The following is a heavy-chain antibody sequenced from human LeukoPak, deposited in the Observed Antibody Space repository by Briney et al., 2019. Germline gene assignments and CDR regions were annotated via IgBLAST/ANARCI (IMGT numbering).Heavy chain of an antibody. CDR2: IYSDGTI. CDR3: AREVGGGASGQ. D-gene: IGHD3-16*01. V-gene: IGHV3-66*01. J-gene: IGHJ4*02. Sequence: GGSLRLSCAASGFTVSSNYMSWVRQVPGKGLEWVSVIYSDGTISYADSVKGRFTISRDNSENTLYLQMDSLRVEDTAVYYCAREVGGGASGQWGQGTLVTVSS. CDR1: GFTVSSNY.